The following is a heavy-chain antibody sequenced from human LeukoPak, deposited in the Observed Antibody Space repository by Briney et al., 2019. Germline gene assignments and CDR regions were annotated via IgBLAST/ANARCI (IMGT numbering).Heavy chain of an antibody. V-gene: IGHV3-23*01. J-gene: IGHJ6*02. Sequence: GGSLRLSCAASGFTFSSYAMSWVRQAPGKGLEWVSAISGSGGSTYYADSVKGRFTISRDNSKNTLYLQMNSLRAEDTAVYYCAKDQGVWFGELRSNGMDVWGQGTTVTVSS. CDR3: AKDQGVWFGELRSNGMDV. CDR2: ISGSGGST. CDR1: GFTFSSYA. D-gene: IGHD3-10*01.